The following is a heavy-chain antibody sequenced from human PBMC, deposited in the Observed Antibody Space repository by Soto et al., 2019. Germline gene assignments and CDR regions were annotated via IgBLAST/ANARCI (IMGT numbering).Heavy chain of an antibody. D-gene: IGHD3-3*01. Sequence: PSETLSLTCTVSGGSISSGGYYWSWIRQHPGKGLEWIGYIYYSGSTYYNPSLKSRVTISVDTSKNQFSLKLSSVTAADTAVYYCARGGDLEWLLFQPGLEHYFDYWGQGTLVTVSS. CDR2: IYYSGST. V-gene: IGHV4-31*03. CDR1: GGSISSGGYY. J-gene: IGHJ4*02. CDR3: ARGGDLEWLLFQPGLEHYFDY.